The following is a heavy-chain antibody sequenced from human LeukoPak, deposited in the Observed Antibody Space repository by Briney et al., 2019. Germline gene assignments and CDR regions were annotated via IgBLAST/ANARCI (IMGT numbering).Heavy chain of an antibody. Sequence: GGSLRLSCAASGFTFSSYSMNWVRQAPGKGLEWVSYISSSSRSIYYADSVKGRFTISRDNAKNSLYLQMNSLRAEDTAVYYCARDGLIMVRGAHDYGGQETLVPVSS. V-gene: IGHV3-48*04. CDR3: ARDGLIMVRGAHDY. D-gene: IGHD3-10*01. CDR1: GFTFSSYS. CDR2: ISSSSRSI. J-gene: IGHJ4*02.